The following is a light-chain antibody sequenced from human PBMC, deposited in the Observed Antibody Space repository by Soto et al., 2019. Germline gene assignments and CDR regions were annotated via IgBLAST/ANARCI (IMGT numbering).Light chain of an antibody. V-gene: IGKV3-20*01. CDR2: GAS. Sequence: EIVLTQSPGTLSLSPGERATLSCSASQSVSSRYLAWDQQKPGQAPRLLIYGASSRATGIPDRFSGSGSGTDFTLTISRLEPEDFAVYYCQQYGSSPPITFGQGTRLEIK. CDR1: QSVSSRY. CDR3: QQYGSSPPIT. J-gene: IGKJ5*01.